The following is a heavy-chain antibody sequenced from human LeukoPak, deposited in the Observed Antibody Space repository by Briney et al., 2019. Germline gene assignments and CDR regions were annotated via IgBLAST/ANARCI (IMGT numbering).Heavy chain of an antibody. Sequence: GSVNVSCNASPYTFTSYGISWVRQAPGQGIAWIGWISAYNGNTNYAQKPQGRVTMTTDTSTTTAYMELGSLRSDDASVYYCARECGWYSAFDYWGQGTLVTVSS. J-gene: IGHJ4*02. CDR3: ARECGWYSAFDY. V-gene: IGHV1-18*01. CDR1: PYTFTSYG. D-gene: IGHD6-19*01. CDR2: ISAYNGNT.